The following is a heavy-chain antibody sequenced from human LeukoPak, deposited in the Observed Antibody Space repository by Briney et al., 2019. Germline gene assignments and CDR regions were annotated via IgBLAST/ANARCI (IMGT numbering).Heavy chain of an antibody. D-gene: IGHD3-22*01. V-gene: IGHV4-34*01. J-gene: IGHJ6*03. CDR3: ARGRQDVTMIVVVMTAVSYYLDV. CDR2: INPSGST. CDR1: GGSFSGYY. Sequence: SETLSLTCAVYGGSFSGYYWTWIRQTPEKGLEWIGEINPSGSTSYNPSLRSRVTISVDTSKNQFSLKLSSVTAADTAVYYCARGRQDVTMIVVVMTAVSYYLDVWGKGTTVTVS.